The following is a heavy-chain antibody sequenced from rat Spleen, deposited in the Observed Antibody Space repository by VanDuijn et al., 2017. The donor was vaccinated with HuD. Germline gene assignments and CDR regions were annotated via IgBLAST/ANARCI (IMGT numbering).Heavy chain of an antibody. CDR2: ISPSGDST. CDR3: ATEYYGYTYWYFDF. CDR1: GFTFSNYG. Sequence: EVQLVESGGGLVQPGRSLKLSCAASGFTFSNYGMHWIRQAPTKGLEWVASISPSGDSTNYRDSVKGRFTISRDNAKSTLYLQMDSLRSEDTATYYCATEYYGYTYWYFDFWGPGTMVTVSS. D-gene: IGHD1-9*01. V-gene: IGHV5-19*01. J-gene: IGHJ1*01.